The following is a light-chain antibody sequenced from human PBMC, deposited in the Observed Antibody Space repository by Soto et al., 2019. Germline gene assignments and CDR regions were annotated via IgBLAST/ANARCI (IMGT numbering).Light chain of an antibody. Sequence: EIVLTQSPGTLSLSPGERATLSCRASQSVNSGYLAWYQQKPGQAPRLLIYGTSTRAAGIPDRFSGSGSGTDFTLTISRLEPEDFAVYSCQQYLASPPWTFGQGTKVE. CDR1: QSVNSGY. CDR3: QQYLASPPWT. CDR2: GTS. J-gene: IGKJ1*01. V-gene: IGKV3-20*01.